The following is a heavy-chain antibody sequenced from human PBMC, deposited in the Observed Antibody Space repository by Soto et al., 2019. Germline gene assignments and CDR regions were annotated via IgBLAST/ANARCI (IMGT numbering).Heavy chain of an antibody. D-gene: IGHD5-12*01. CDR1: GFTFSSYA. Sequence: PGGSLRLSCAASGFTFSSYAMSWVRQAPGKGLEWVSAISGSGGSTYYADSVKGRFTISRDNSKNTLYLQMNSLRAEDTAVYYCAKGGYDSYYYYYMDVWGKGTTVTVSS. V-gene: IGHV3-23*01. CDR2: ISGSGGST. CDR3: AKGGYDSYYYYYMDV. J-gene: IGHJ6*03.